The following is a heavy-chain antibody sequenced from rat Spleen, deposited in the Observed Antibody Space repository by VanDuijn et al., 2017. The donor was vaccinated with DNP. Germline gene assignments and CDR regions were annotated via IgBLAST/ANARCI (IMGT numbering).Heavy chain of an antibody. CDR3: TTEDHYDGYYHVGWFAY. J-gene: IGHJ3*01. D-gene: IGHD1-12*03. Sequence: EVQLVESGGGLVQPGRSLKLSCAASGFTFSNYGMAWVRQAPTKGLEWVASISYDGSSTYYRDSVKGRFTISRDNAKSSLYLQMDSLRSEDTATYYCTTEDHYDGYYHVGWFAYWGQGTLVTVSS. CDR2: ISYDGSST. CDR1: GFTFSNYG. V-gene: IGHV5-20*01.